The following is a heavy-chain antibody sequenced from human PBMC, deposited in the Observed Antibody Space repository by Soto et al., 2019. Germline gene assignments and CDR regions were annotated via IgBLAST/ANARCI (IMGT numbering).Heavy chain of an antibody. CDR2: IIPILGIA. J-gene: IGHJ6*03. CDR1: GGTFSSYT. CDR3: ASAGPNQGYYYYYYMDV. Sequence: GASVKVSCKASGGTFSSYTISWVRQAPGQGLEWMGRIIPILGIANYAQKFQGRVTITADKSTSTAYMELSSLRSEDTAVYYCASAGPNQGYYYYYYMDVWGKGTTVTVSS. D-gene: IGHD2-8*01. V-gene: IGHV1-69*02.